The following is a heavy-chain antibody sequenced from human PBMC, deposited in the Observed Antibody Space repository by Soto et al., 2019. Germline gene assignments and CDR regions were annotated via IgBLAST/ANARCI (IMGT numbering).Heavy chain of an antibody. J-gene: IGHJ5*02. CDR1: GYSFTSYW. CDR3: ARVGCSGGRCNWFDP. D-gene: IGHD2-15*01. Sequence: GESLKISCKGSGYSFTSYWIGWVRQMLGKGLEWMGIIYPGDSDTRYSPSFQGQVTISADKSISTAYLQWSSLKASDTAMYYCARVGCSGGRCNWFDPWGQGTLVTVSS. V-gene: IGHV5-51*01. CDR2: IYPGDSDT.